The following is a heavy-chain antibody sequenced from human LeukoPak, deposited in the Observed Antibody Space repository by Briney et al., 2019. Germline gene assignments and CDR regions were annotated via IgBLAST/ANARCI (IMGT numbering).Heavy chain of an antibody. CDR2: ISVSGSTT. J-gene: IGHJ4*02. Sequence: GGSLRLSCAASGFTVTNNYMSWVRQAPGKGLDWVSGISVSGSTTYYADSVKGRFTISRDDSKNTVYLQMNSLRAEDTAVYYCASGYCGSTNCRRDYWGQGTLVTVSS. D-gene: IGHD2-2*03. CDR1: GFTVTNNY. V-gene: IGHV3-23*01. CDR3: ASGYCGSTNCRRDY.